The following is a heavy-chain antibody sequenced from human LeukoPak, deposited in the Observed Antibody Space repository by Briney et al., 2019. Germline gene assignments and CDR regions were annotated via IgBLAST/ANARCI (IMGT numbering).Heavy chain of an antibody. V-gene: IGHV3-23*01. CDR3: AKDRAVVGDYWYFDL. CDR2: ISGSGGST. Sequence: PGGSLRLSCAASGFTFSSYAMSWVRQAPGKGLVWVSGISGSGGSTFYTDSVKGRFTISRDSSKNTLNLQMNSLRAEDTAVYYCAKDRAVVGDYWYFDLWGRGTLVTVSS. D-gene: IGHD6-19*01. CDR1: GFTFSSYA. J-gene: IGHJ2*01.